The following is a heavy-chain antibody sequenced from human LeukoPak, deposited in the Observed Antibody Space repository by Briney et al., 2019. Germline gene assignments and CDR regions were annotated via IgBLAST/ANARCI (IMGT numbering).Heavy chain of an antibody. CDR2: IKSKTDGGTT. J-gene: IGHJ4*02. V-gene: IGHV3-15*01. Sequence: KSGGSLILSCAASGFTFNTAWMGWVRQLPGKGLEWVGRIKSKTDGGTTDYAAPVKGRFTISRDDSKNTLYLQMNSLKTEDTAVYYCTTDFQPLLMGYWGQGTLVTVSS. D-gene: IGHD2-21*02. CDR3: TTDFQPLLMGY. CDR1: GFTFNTAW.